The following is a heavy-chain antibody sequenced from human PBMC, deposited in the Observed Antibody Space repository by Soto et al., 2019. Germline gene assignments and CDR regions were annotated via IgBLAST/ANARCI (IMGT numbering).Heavy chain of an antibody. J-gene: IGHJ6*02. V-gene: IGHV1-18*04. CDR3: ARSITMVRGTPRIMDV. CDR2: ISAYNGNT. Sequence: ASVKVSCKASGYTFTSYGISWVRQAPGQGLEWMGWISAYNGNTNYAQKLQGRVTMTTDTSTSTAYMELRSLRSDDTAVYYCARSITMVRGTPRIMDVWGQGTTVTVSS. CDR1: GYTFTSYG. D-gene: IGHD3-10*01.